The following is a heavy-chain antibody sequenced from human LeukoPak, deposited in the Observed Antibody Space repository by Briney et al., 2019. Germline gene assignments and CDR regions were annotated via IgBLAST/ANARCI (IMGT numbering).Heavy chain of an antibody. Sequence: RTGGSLRLSCAASGFTFINYAMNGVRQAPGKGLEWVSALSFSGLTTYYADSVRGRFTISRDKSKSTLYPQMNSLRAEDTALYYCARPTSGWYAGGFDYWGQGILVTVSS. CDR1: GFTFINYA. V-gene: IGHV3-23*01. D-gene: IGHD6-19*01. CDR2: LSFSGLTT. CDR3: ARPTSGWYAGGFDY. J-gene: IGHJ4*02.